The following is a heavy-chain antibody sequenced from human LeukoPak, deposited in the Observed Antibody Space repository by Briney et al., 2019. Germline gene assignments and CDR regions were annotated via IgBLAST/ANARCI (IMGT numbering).Heavy chain of an antibody. CDR3: ASLYCSGGICRP. D-gene: IGHD2-15*01. CDR2: ISSSGSTI. J-gene: IGHJ5*02. CDR1: GFTFSSYE. Sequence: GGSLRRSCAASGFTFSSYEMNWVRQAPGKGLEWVSYISSSGSTIYYADSVKGRFTISRDNAKNSLYLQMNSLRAEDTAVYYCASLYCSGGICRPWGQGTLVTVSS. V-gene: IGHV3-48*03.